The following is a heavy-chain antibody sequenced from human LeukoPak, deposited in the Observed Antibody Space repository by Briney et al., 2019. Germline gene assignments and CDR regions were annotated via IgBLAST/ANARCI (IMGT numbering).Heavy chain of an antibody. CDR3: ARGPGGSDY. J-gene: IGHJ4*02. CDR1: GFTFSSYA. CDR2: ISSNGGST. Sequence: GGSLRLSCAASGFTFSSYAMHWVRQAPGKGLEYVSAISSNGGSTYYANSVKGRFTISRDNSKNTLYLQMGSLRAEDMAVYYCARGPGGSDYWGQGTLVTVSS. V-gene: IGHV3-64*01. D-gene: IGHD3-16*01.